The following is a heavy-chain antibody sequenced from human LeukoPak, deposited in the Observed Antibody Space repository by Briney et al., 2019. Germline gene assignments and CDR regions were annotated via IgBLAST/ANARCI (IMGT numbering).Heavy chain of an antibody. CDR2: IYYSGST. V-gene: IGHV4-59*05. CDR1: DDSITMYY. J-gene: IGHJ6*03. D-gene: IGHD1-1*01. CDR3: ARMTFRAVKRGGHYYYYMDV. Sequence: SETLSLTCSVSDDSITMYYWTWIRQPPGKGLEWIGSIYYSGSTYYNPSLKSRVTISVDTSKNQFSLKLSSVTAADTAVYYCARMTFRAVKRGGHYYYYMDVWAKGTTVTISS.